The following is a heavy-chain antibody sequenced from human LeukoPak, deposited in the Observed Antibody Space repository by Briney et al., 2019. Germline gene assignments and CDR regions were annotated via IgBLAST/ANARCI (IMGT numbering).Heavy chain of an antibody. CDR3: ARDGGYSSACFDN. CDR2: INNNGDSP. V-gene: IGHV3-64*01. J-gene: IGHJ4*02. D-gene: IGHD6-6*01. CDR1: GCTFNRFG. Sequence: GGSLRLSCVASGCTFNRFGMHWVRQAPGKGLEYVSVINNNGDSPYYAKSVKGRFTISRDNSKNTVYVQMGSLTTEDMAVYYCARDGGYSSACFDNWGQGTLVTVSS.